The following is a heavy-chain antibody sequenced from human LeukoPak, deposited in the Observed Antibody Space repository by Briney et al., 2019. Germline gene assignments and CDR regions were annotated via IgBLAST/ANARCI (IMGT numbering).Heavy chain of an antibody. CDR3: AREERGSSYGWAFDI. J-gene: IGHJ3*02. Sequence: SETLSLTCTVSGGFISSGSYYWSWIRQPAGKGLEWIGRIYTSGSSNYNPSLKSRVTISVDTSKNQFSLKLSSVTAADTALYYCAREERGSSYGWAFDIWGQGTMFTVSS. V-gene: IGHV4-61*02. D-gene: IGHD5-18*01. CDR1: GGFISSGSYY. CDR2: IYTSGSS.